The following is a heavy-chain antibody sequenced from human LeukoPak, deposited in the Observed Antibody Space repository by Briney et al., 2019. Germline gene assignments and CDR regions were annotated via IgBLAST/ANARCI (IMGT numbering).Heavy chain of an antibody. J-gene: IGHJ4*02. CDR2: ISGSDSST. V-gene: IGHV3-23*01. CDR3: AKHLQTVTTYRRGFDY. CDR1: GFIFSSYA. D-gene: IGHD4-17*01. Sequence: PGGSLRLSCAASGFIFSSYAVSWVRQAPGKGLEWVSAISGSDSSTYYADSVKGRFTISRDNSKNTLYLQINSLRAEDTAVYYCAKHLQTVTTYRRGFDYWGQGTLVTVSS.